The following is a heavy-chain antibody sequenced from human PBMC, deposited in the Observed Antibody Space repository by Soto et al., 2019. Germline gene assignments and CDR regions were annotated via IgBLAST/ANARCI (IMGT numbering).Heavy chain of an antibody. Sequence: PGGSLRLSCAASGFTFSSYGMHWVRQAPGKGLEWVAVIWYDGSNKYYADSVKGRFTISRDNSKNTLYLQMNSLRAEDTAVYYCARASRDGYIDYFDYWGQGTLVTVSS. CDR3: ARASRDGYIDYFDY. CDR1: GFTFSSYG. D-gene: IGHD5-12*01. V-gene: IGHV3-33*01. CDR2: IWYDGSNK. J-gene: IGHJ4*02.